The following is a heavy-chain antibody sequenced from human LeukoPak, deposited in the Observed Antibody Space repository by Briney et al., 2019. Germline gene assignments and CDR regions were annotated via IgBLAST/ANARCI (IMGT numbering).Heavy chain of an antibody. CDR1: AFTFSTSS. V-gene: IGHV3-21*01. CDR2: IGSSSTYT. CDR3: ARGSGYRYGEFDY. J-gene: IGHJ4*02. D-gene: IGHD5-18*01. Sequence: PGGSLRLPCEASAFTFSTSSMNWVRQAPGKGLEWVSSIGSSSTYTYYADSVKGRFTISRDNAKNSLYLQMNSLSAEDTAVYYCARGSGYRYGEFDYWGQGTLVTVSS.